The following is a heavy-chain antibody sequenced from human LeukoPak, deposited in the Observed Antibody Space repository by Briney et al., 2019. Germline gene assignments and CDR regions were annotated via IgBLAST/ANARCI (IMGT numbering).Heavy chain of an antibody. CDR2: ISGSGGTT. J-gene: IGHJ4*02. CDR3: AKGPVAVAGYYFDH. V-gene: IGHV3-23*01. Sequence: GGSLRLSCAASGFTFSSYAMSWVRQAPGKGLEWVSSISGSGGTTYYADSVKGRFTISRDNPNNTLDLQMNSLTAEDTAVYYCAKGPVAVAGYYFDHWGQGTLVTVSS. CDR1: GFTFSSYA. D-gene: IGHD6-19*01.